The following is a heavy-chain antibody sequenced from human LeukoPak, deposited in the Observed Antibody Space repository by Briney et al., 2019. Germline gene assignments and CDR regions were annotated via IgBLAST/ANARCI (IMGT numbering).Heavy chain of an antibody. D-gene: IGHD1-14*01. CDR1: GYTFTNYY. J-gene: IGHJ5*02. V-gene: IGHV1-18*04. CDR2: ISIYNEIT. CDR3: ARVLGNPNWFDP. Sequence: ASVKVSCKASGYTFTNYYMHWVRQAPGQGLEWMGWISIYNEITTYAQKFQGRVTMTADTSTSTAYMELTTLRSDDTAVYYCARVLGNPNWFDPWGQGSLVTVSS.